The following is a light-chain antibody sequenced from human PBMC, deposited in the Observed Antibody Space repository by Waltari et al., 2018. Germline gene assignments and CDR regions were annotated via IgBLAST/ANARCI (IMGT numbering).Light chain of an antibody. CDR2: DLP. J-gene: IGKJ2*01. V-gene: IGKV3-15*01. Sequence: EIVMTQSPATLSVSPGERATLSCRASQSISTNLAWYQQKPGQAPRLLIHDLPTRATAIPVRFSGIGSGTEFTLTISSMQSEDFAVYYCQQYNNWHTFGQGTKLEIK. CDR1: QSISTN. CDR3: QQYNNWHT.